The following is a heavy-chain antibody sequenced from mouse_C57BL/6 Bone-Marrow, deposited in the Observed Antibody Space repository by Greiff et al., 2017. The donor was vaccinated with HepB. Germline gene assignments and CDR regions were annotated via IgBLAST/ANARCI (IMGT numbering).Heavy chain of an antibody. CDR3: TRRREIYYDYPAWFAY. V-gene: IGHV1-15*01. D-gene: IGHD2-4*01. J-gene: IGHJ3*01. CDR1: GYTFTDYE. Sequence: QVQLQQSGAELVRPGASVTLSCKASGYTFTDYEMHWVKQTPVHGLEWIGAIDPETGGTAYNQKFKGKAILTADKSSSTAYMELRSLTSEDSAVYYCTRRREIYYDYPAWFAYWGQGTLVTVSA. CDR2: IDPETGGT.